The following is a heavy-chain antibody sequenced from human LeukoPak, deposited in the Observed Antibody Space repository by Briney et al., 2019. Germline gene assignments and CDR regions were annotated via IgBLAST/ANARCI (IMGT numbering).Heavy chain of an antibody. CDR2: ISSSSSYI. CDR1: GFTFSSYS. J-gene: IGHJ4*02. V-gene: IGHV3-21*01. Sequence: GGSLRLSCAASGFTFSSYSMNWVRQAPGKGPEWVSSISSSSSYIYYADSLKGRFTISRDNAKNSLYLQMNSLRAEDTAVYYCARGERYSGYDSLGDYWGQGTLVTVSS. CDR3: ARGERYSGYDSLGDY. D-gene: IGHD5-12*01.